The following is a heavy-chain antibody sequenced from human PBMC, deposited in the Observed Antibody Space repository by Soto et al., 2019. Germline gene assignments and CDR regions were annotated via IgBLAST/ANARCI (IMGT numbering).Heavy chain of an antibody. V-gene: IGHV1-46*03. CDR3: AREPGYCTNGVCYTSYYYYMDV. CDR1: GYTVTSYY. D-gene: IGHD2-8*01. J-gene: IGHJ6*03. CDR2: INPSGGST. Sequence: ASVKVSCKASGYTVTSYYMHWVRQAPGQGLEWMGIINPSGGSTSYAQKFQGRVTMTRDTSTSTVYMELSSLRSEDTAVYYCAREPGYCTNGVCYTSYYYYMDVWGKGTTVTVSS.